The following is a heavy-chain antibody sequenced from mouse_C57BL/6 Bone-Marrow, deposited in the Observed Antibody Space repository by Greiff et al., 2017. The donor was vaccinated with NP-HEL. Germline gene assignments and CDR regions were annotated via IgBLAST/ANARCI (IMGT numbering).Heavy chain of an antibody. V-gene: IGHV5-6*01. CDR1: GFTFSSYG. Sequence: EVMLVESGGDLVKPGGSLKLSCAASGFTFSSYGMSWVRQTPDKRLEWVATISSGGSYTYYPDSVKGRFTISRDKAKNTLYLQMSSLKSEDTAMYYCAARDGYFDVWGTGTTVTVSS. D-gene: IGHD3-3*01. CDR2: ISSGGSYT. J-gene: IGHJ1*03. CDR3: AARDGYFDV.